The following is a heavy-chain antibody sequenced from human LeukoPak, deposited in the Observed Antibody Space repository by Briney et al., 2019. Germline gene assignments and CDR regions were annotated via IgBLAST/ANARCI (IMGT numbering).Heavy chain of an antibody. CDR3: ARDRSTALGGTVEAFDY. D-gene: IGHD6-19*01. V-gene: IGHV3-23*01. J-gene: IGHJ4*02. CDR2: IWRTGDWT. Sequence: PGGSLRLSCTASGFIFRDYVMSWVRQAPGKGPEWVAAIWRTGDWTHYVDSVKGRFTISRDNSKNTLYLQMNSLRPEDTAVYFCARDRSTALGGTVEAFDYWGQGTLVTVSS. CDR1: GFIFRDYV.